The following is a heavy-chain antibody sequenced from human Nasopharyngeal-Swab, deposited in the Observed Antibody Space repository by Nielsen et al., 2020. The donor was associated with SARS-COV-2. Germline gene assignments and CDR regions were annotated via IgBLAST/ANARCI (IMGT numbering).Heavy chain of an antibody. J-gene: IGHJ4*02. D-gene: IGHD5-18*01. CDR3: ARDLGYSYGPYYFDY. CDR1: GFTFSSYS. Sequence: GVLKISCAASGFTFSSYSMNWVRQAPGKGLEWVSSISSSSSYIYYADSVKGRFTISRDNAKNSLYLQMNSLRAEDTAVYYCARDLGYSYGPYYFDYWGQGTLVTVSS. V-gene: IGHV3-21*01. CDR2: ISSSSSYI.